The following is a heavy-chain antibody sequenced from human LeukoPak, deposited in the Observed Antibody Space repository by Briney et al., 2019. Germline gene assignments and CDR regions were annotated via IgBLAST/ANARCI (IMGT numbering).Heavy chain of an antibody. CDR3: ARDAWRRAFNYGMDV. CDR1: GFTFDDYA. CDR2: ISWSSGNI. J-gene: IGHJ6*02. Sequence: GGSLRLSCAASGFTFDDYAMHWVGQAPGKGLEWVAGISWSSGNIGYADSVKGRFTISRDNAESSLHLQMNSLRIEDTALYFCARDAWRRAFNYGMDVWGQGTTVAVSS. D-gene: IGHD5-12*01. V-gene: IGHV3-9*01.